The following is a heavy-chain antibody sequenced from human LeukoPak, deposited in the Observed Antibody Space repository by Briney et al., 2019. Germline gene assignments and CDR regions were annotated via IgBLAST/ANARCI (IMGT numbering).Heavy chain of an antibody. Sequence: ASVKVSCKASGYTFTSYYMHWVRQAPGQGLERMGVINPSGGSTSYAQKFQGRVTMTRDTSTSTVYMELSSLRSEDTAVYYCARATIVVVTATHGDAFDIWGQGTMVTVSS. CDR2: INPSGGST. CDR3: ARATIVVVTATHGDAFDI. J-gene: IGHJ3*02. CDR1: GYTFTSYY. V-gene: IGHV1-46*01. D-gene: IGHD2-21*02.